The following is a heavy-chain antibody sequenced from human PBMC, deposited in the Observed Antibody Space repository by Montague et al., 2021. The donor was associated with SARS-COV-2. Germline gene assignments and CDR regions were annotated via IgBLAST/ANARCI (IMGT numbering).Heavy chain of an antibody. D-gene: IGHD2-2*01. CDR3: ARQGDKLLLEYWFDP. J-gene: IGHJ5*02. Sequence: SETLSLTCTLAGGSIGSSSYYWGWIRQPAGKGLEWIGSIYYSGSTHYNPSLKSRVTISVDTSKNECSLKLSSVTAADTAVYYCARQGDKLLLEYWFDPWGQGTLVTVSS. V-gene: IGHV4-39*01. CDR2: IYYSGST. CDR1: GGSIGSSSYY.